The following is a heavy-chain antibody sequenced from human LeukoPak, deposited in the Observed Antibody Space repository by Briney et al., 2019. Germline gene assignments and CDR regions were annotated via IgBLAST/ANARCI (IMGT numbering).Heavy chain of an antibody. CDR2: INPNSGGT. J-gene: IGHJ4*02. D-gene: IGHD1-26*01. Sequence: ASVKVSCKASGYTFTGYYMHWVRQAPGQGLEWMGWINPNSGGTNYAQNFQGRVTMTRDTSISTAYMELIRLRSDDTAVYYCARGPSVPMGSYRPHYYLDYWGQGTLVTVSS. CDR3: ARGPSVPMGSYRPHYYLDY. CDR1: GYTFTGYY. V-gene: IGHV1-2*02.